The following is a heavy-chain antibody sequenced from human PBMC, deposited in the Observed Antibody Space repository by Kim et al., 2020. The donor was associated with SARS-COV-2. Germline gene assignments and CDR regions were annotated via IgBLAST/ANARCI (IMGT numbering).Heavy chain of an antibody. CDR3: ARWYGDYGYGGYYFDY. CDR2: ISSSGSTI. Sequence: GGSLRLSCAASGFTFSSYEMNWVRQAPGKGLEWVSYISSSGSTIYYADSVKGRFTISRDNAKNSLYLQMNSLRAEDTAVYYCARWYGDYGYGGYYFDYWGQGTLVTVSS. D-gene: IGHD4-17*01. CDR1: GFTFSSYE. J-gene: IGHJ4*02. V-gene: IGHV3-48*03.